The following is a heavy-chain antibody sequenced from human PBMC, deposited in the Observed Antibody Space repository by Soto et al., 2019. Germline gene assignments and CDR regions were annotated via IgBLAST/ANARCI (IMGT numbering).Heavy chain of an antibody. CDR3: AKEGSSGWYYFAY. D-gene: IGHD6-19*01. CDR2: ISGSGGST. V-gene: IGHV3-23*01. CDR1: GFTFSSYA. J-gene: IGHJ4*02. Sequence: EVQLLESGGGLVQPGGSLRLSCAASGFTFSSYAMSWVRQAPGKGLEWVSTISGSGGSTYYADSVKGRFTISRDNSKNTLHLQMNSLRAEDTAGDYCAKEGSSGWYYFAYWGQGTLATVSS.